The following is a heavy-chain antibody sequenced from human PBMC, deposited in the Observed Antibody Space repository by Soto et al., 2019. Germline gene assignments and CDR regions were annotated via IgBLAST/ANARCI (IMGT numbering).Heavy chain of an antibody. CDR1: GFTFDNYA. D-gene: IGHD6-19*01. CDR2: ISWNSGSI. J-gene: IGHJ4*02. CDR3: AKDKQWLVPGVFGF. Sequence: PGGSLRLSCAASGFTFDNYAMHWVRQGPGKGLEWVSGISWNSGSIGYADSVKGRFTISRDNAKNSLYLQMNSLRAEDTALYYCAKDKQWLVPGVFGFWGQGTLVTVSS. V-gene: IGHV3-9*01.